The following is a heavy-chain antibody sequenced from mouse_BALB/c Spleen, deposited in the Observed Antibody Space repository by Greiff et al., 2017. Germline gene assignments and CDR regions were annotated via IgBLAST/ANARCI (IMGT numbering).Heavy chain of an antibody. CDR1: GFSLTGYG. Sequence: QVQLKESGPGLVAPSQSLSITCTVSGFSLTGYGVNWVRQPPGKGLEWLGMIWGDGSTDYNSALKSRLSISKDNSKSQVFLKMNSLQTDDTARYYCARDQDGYYDAMDYWGQGTSVTVSS. V-gene: IGHV2-6-7*01. D-gene: IGHD2-3*01. CDR3: ARDQDGYYDAMDY. J-gene: IGHJ4*01. CDR2: IWGDGST.